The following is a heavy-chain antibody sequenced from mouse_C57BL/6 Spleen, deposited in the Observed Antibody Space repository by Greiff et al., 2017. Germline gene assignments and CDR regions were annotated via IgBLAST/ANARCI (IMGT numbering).Heavy chain of an antibody. V-gene: IGHV1-82*01. D-gene: IGHD1-1*01. CDR3: ARDGATVRPPYAMDY. CDR1: GYAFSSSW. Sequence: QVQLQQSGPELVKPGASVKISCKASGYAFSSSWMNWVKQRPGKGLEWIGRIYPGDGDTNYNGKFKGKATLTADKSSSTAYMQLSSLTSEDSAVYFCARDGATVRPPYAMDYWGQGTSVTVSS. CDR2: IYPGDGDT. J-gene: IGHJ4*01.